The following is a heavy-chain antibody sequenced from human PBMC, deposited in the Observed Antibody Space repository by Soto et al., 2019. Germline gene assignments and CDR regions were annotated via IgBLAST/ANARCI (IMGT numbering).Heavy chain of an antibody. CDR1: DGYCIGYG. J-gene: IGHJ6*02. V-gene: IGHV4-34*01. CDR2: INHSDST. D-gene: IGHD2-15*01. Sequence: SLPSAVVDGYCIGYGWRWIRQPTGKGLEWIREINHSDSTTYNPSIKSRVTISVDTSKNQFSLKLSSVTAADTALYYCAKSMGGTAKGMDVWGHGTTVPVS. CDR3: AKSMGGTAKGMDV.